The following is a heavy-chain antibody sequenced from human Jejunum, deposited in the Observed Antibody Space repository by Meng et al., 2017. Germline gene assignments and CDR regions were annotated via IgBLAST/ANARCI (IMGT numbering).Heavy chain of an antibody. CDR1: GFTFYDYA. Sequence: SLKISCAASGFTFYDYAMHWVRQAPGKGLEWVSGINWNSDNIGYADSVKGRFTISRDNGKNFLYLQMNSLRAEDMALYYCAKGAKPYYYGMDVWGQGTMVTVSS. CDR2: INWNSDNI. J-gene: IGHJ6*02. CDR3: AKGAKPYYYGMDV. V-gene: IGHV3-9*03.